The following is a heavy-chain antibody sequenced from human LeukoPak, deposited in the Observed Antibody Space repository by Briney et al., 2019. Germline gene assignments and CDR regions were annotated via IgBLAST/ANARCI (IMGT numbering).Heavy chain of an antibody. CDR2: INHSGST. Sequence: SETLSLTCAVYGGSFSGYYWSWIRQPPGKGLEWIGEINHSGSTNYNPSLKSRVTISVDTSKNQFSLKLSSVTAADTAVYYCARVRLPLYYYDSSGTRFDPWGQGTPVTVSS. CDR1: GGSFSGYY. D-gene: IGHD3-22*01. J-gene: IGHJ5*02. V-gene: IGHV4-34*01. CDR3: ARVRLPLYYYDSSGTRFDP.